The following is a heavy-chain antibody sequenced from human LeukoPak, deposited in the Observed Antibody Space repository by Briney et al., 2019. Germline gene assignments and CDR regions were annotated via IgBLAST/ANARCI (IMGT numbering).Heavy chain of an antibody. CDR2: INPSGGST. CDR3: ARGPAEGGDSSGYPLDY. V-gene: IGHV1-46*01. D-gene: IGHD3-22*01. CDR1: GYTFTSYY. Sequence: ASVKVSCKASGYTFTSYYMHWVRQASGQGLEWMGIINPSGGSTSYAQKFQGRVTMTRDMSTSTVYMELSSLRSEDTAVYYCARGPAEGGDSSGYPLDYWGQGTLVTVSS. J-gene: IGHJ4*02.